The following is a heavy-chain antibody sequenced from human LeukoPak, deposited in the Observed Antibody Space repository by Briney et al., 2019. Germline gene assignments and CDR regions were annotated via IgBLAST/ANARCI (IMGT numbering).Heavy chain of an antibody. Sequence: SETLSLTRAVYGGSLTGYYWSGIRQSPGKGLEWSGEIIQGGSTKHNPSLKSRVTISVDTSKNQVSLKVSSVTAADTAVYYCARGNVVPAALTFYYYYYMDVWGKGTTVTVSS. CDR1: GGSLTGYY. D-gene: IGHD2-2*01. CDR2: IIQGGST. CDR3: ARGNVVPAALTFYYYYYMDV. J-gene: IGHJ6*03. V-gene: IGHV4-34*01.